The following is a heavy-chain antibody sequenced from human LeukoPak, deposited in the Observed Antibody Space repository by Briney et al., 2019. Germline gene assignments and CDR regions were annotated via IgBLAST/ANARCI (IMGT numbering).Heavy chain of an antibody. CDR2: INWDGGST. CDR3: ARSMAMARGFVY. V-gene: IGHV3-20*04. J-gene: IGHJ4*02. D-gene: IGHD3-10*01. CDR1: GFTFDDYG. Sequence: PAGSMRLSCAASGFTFDDYGMSWVRQAPGKGRGWVSGINWDGGSTGYADSVKGRFTISRDNAKNSLYLQMNSPGVEDTALLFRARSMAMARGFVYWGQGTLVTVS.